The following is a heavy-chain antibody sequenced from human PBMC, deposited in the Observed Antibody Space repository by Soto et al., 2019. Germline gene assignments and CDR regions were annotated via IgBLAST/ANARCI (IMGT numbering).Heavy chain of an antibody. J-gene: IGHJ3*02. CDR1: GFTFTSSA. V-gene: IGHV1-58*02. Sequence: QMQLVQSGPEVKKPGTSVKVSCKASGFTFTSSAMQWVRQDRGQRLEWLGWIVVGSGNTNYAQKFQERVSITRDMSTRTAYMELSSLRSEDTAVYYCAAGVTYDGNFDIWGQGTMVTVSS. CDR3: AAGVTYDGNFDI. D-gene: IGHD5-12*01. CDR2: IVVGSGNT.